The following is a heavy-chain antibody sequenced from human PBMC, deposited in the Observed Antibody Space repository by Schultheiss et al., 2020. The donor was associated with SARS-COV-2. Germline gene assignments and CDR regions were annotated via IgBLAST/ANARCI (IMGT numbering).Heavy chain of an antibody. CDR2: INLNSGGT. CDR3: ARGPIGAAGNWDFDY. CDR1: GYTFTDYY. Sequence: ASVKVSCKTSGYTFTDYYVHWVRQAPGEGLEWMGWINLNSGGTNYVQKFQGWVTMTRDTSISTAYMELSRLRSDDTAVYYCARGPIGAAGNWDFDYWGQGTLVTVSS. J-gene: IGHJ4*02. V-gene: IGHV1-2*04. D-gene: IGHD6-13*01.